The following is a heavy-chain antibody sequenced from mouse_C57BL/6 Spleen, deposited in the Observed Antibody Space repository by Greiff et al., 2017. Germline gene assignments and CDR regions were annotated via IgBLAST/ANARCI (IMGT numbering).Heavy chain of an antibody. V-gene: IGHV5-4*03. CDR2: ISDGGSYT. Sequence: EVMLVESGGGLVKPGGSLKLSCAASGFTFSSYAMSWVRQTPEKRLEWVATISDGGSYTYYPDNVKGRFTISRDNAKNNLYLQMSHLKSEDTAMYYCASYGNYDYYFDYWGQGTTLTVSS. CDR1: GFTFSSYA. J-gene: IGHJ2*01. CDR3: ASYGNYDYYFDY. D-gene: IGHD2-1*01.